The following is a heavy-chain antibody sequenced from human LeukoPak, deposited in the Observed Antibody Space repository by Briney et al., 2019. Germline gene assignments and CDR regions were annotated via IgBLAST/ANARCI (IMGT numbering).Heavy chain of an antibody. Sequence: GGSLRLSCAASGFTFNSYVMSWVRQAPGKGLEWVSGISGPGRTTYYADFVKGRFTISRDNSKNTLYLQMNSLRAEDTAVYYCAKAVGDYDLSCCFDYWGQGTLVTVSS. J-gene: IGHJ4*02. D-gene: IGHD4-17*01. CDR1: GFTFNSYV. V-gene: IGHV3-23*01. CDR3: AKAVGDYDLSCCFDY. CDR2: ISGPGRTT.